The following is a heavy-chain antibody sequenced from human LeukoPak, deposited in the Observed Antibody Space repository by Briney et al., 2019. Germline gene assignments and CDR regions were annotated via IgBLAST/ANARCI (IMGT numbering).Heavy chain of an antibody. V-gene: IGHV3-30*18. CDR3: AKPVDLYSYGYTD. Sequence: GGSLRLSCAASGFTFSSYGMHWVRQAPGKGLEWVAVISYDGSNKYYADSVKGRFTISRDNSKNTLYLQMNSLRAEDTAVYYCAKPVDLYSYGYTDWGQGTLVTVSS. J-gene: IGHJ4*02. CDR2: ISYDGSNK. CDR1: GFTFSSYG. D-gene: IGHD5-18*01.